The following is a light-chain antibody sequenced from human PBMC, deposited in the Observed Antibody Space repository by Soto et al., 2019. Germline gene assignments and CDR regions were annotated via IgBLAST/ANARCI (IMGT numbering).Light chain of an antibody. Sequence: EVVLTQSPVTLSMSPGERATPSCRASQSVSNNLAWYQQKPGQAPRLLIYGDSTRATGVPARFSGSGSGTEFTLTIAGLQSEDIAIYYCHQYNHWPPLYSFGQGTRLEIK. CDR2: GDS. V-gene: IGKV3-15*01. CDR3: HQYNHWPPLYS. J-gene: IGKJ2*01. CDR1: QSVSNN.